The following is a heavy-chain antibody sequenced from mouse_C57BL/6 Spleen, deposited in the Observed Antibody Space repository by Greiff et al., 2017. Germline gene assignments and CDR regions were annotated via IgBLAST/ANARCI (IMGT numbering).Heavy chain of an antibody. CDR3: ARVMITTVGVDD. CDR2: IYPGDGAT. V-gene: IGHV1-82*01. Sequence: SGPELVKPGASVKISCKASGYAFSSSWMNWVKQRPGKGLEWIGVIYPGDGATNYNGKFKGKATLTANKSSSTAYMPLNSLTSEDSAVYFFARVMITTVGVDDWGQGTSLTVSS. D-gene: IGHD2-4*01. CDR1: GYAFSSSW. J-gene: IGHJ2*02.